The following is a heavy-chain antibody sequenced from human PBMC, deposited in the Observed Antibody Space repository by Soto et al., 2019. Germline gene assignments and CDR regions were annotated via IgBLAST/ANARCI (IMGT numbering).Heavy chain of an antibody. CDR2: IGPESGAT. V-gene: IGHV1-2*02. J-gene: IGHJ4*02. CDR3: GRGRSGQIVVFY. Sequence: ASVKVSCKASGYTFTGHYIHCVRQAPEQGPEWMGEIGPESGATRYAQKFQGRVTMTRDMSITTVYMELNNLSPDDTAVYYCGRGRSGQIVVFYWGQGTPLTVSS. CDR1: GYTFTGHY. D-gene: IGHD5-12*01.